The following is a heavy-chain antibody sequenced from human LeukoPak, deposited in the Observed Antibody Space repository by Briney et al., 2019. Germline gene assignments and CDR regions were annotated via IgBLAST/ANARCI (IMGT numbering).Heavy chain of an antibody. D-gene: IGHD3-10*01. CDR3: ARDRDYGSGIFDY. V-gene: IGHV1-2*02. CDR1: GYTFTGYY. Sequence: GASVKVSCKASGYTFTGYYMHWVRQAPGQGLEWMGWINPNSGGTNYAQEFKGRVTMTRDTSISTAYLELNRLRSEDTAVYYCARDRDYGSGIFDYWGQGTLVTVSS. CDR2: INPNSGGT. J-gene: IGHJ4*02.